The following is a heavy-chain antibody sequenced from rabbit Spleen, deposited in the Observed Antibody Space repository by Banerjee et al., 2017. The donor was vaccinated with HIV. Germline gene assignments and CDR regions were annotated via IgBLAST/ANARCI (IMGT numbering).Heavy chain of an antibody. CDR1: GFSFSSSDY. V-gene: IGHV1S40*01. CDR3: AIATMTLVITDL. Sequence: QSLEESGGDLVKPGASLTLTCTASGFSFSSSDYMCWVRQAPGKGLEWIACIDAGSSGTSYFATWAKGRFLISKTSSTTVTLQMTGLTAADTATYFCAIATMTLVITDLWGPGTLVTVS. CDR2: IDAGSSGTS. J-gene: IGHJ4*01. D-gene: IGHD2-1*01.